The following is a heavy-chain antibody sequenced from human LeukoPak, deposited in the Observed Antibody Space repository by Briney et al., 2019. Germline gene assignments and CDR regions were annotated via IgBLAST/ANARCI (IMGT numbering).Heavy chain of an antibody. D-gene: IGHD3-22*01. J-gene: IGHJ4*02. Sequence: PSETLSLTCSVSAGSVNSGSYYWGWIRQPLGKGLEWIGSIHASGNTYYNPSLKSRVTIHVDTSKNQFSLNLSSVTATDRAVYYCARHEGSYYDKSGYTFNYWGQGTPVTVSS. V-gene: IGHV4-39*01. CDR3: ARHEGSYYDKSGYTFNY. CDR2: IHASGNT. CDR1: AGSVNSGSYY.